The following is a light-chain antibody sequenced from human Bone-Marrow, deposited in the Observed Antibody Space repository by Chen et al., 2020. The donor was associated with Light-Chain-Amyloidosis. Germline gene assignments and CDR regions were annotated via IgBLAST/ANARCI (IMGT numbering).Light chain of an antibody. CDR1: QTISSNY. CDR3: QQYGTSPLT. J-gene: IGKJ4*01. Sequence: EIVLTQSPGTLYLSPGEGANLSCRASQTISSNYLTWYQQKFGQPPRLLIYGSSSRATGIPDRFTGSGSGTDFTLTINRLEPEDFAMYYCQQYGTSPLTFGGGIKVEIK. CDR2: GSS. V-gene: IGKV3-20*01.